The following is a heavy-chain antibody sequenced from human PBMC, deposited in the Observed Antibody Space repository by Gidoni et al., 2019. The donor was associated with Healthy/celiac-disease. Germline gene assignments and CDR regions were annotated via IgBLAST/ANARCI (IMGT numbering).Heavy chain of an antibody. CDR2: IYYSGST. CDR1: GGSISSSSYY. D-gene: IGHD5-12*01. CDR3: ARRDSGYDEGGGYYDYGMDV. Sequence: QLQLQESGPGLVKPSETLSLTCTVSGGSISSSSYYWGWIRQPPGKGLEWIGSIYYSGSTYYNPSLKSRVTISVDTSKNQFSLKLSSVTAADTAVYYCARRDSGYDEGGGYYDYGMDVWGQGTTVTVSS. J-gene: IGHJ6*02. V-gene: IGHV4-39*01.